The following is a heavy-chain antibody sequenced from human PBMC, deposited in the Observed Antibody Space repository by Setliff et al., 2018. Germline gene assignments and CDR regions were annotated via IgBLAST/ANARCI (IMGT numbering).Heavy chain of an antibody. Sequence: SETLSLTCAVSGDSISSGNWWSWVRQPPEKGLEWIGKINHSGNTNYNPSLKSRVTISVDKSTNQFSLKLNSVTAADTAVYYCVRTNYSDGRYSMDVWGKGTTVTVSS. J-gene: IGHJ6*03. CDR3: VRTNYSDGRYSMDV. CDR2: INHSGNT. D-gene: IGHD6-19*01. V-gene: IGHV4-4*02. CDR1: GDSISSGNW.